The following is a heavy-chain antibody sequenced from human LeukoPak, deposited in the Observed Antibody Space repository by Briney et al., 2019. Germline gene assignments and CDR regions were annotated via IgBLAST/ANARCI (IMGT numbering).Heavy chain of an antibody. Sequence: PSETLSLTCTVSGDSISSSDYYWGWIRQPPGKGLEWIGSIHSSGNICYNPSLKSRVTISLDTTNNQFSLRLFSVSAADTAVYYCARGRYNSKTDFDYWGQGTLVTVSS. CDR3: ARGRYNSKTDFDY. D-gene: IGHD3-16*02. V-gene: IGHV4-39*07. CDR2: IHSSGNI. J-gene: IGHJ4*02. CDR1: GDSISSSDYY.